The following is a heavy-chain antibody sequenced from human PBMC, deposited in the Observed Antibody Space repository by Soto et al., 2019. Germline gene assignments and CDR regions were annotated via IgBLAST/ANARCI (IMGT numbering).Heavy chain of an antibody. J-gene: IGHJ6*02. CDR2: IYYSGST. CDR1: GGPISSYY. V-gene: IGHV4-59*01. D-gene: IGHD2-2*02. Sequence: SETLSLTCTVSGGPISSYYWSWIRQPPGKGLEWIGYIYYSGSTNYNPSLKSRVTISVDTSKNQFSLKLSSVTAADTAVYYCARVRVVPAAILSSYYYGMDVWGQGTTVTVSS. CDR3: ARVRVVPAAILSSYYYGMDV.